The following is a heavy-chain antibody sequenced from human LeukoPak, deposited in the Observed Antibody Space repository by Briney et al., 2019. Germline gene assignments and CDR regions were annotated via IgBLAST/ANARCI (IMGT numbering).Heavy chain of an antibody. J-gene: IGHJ2*01. Sequence: SETLSLTCAVYGGSFSGYYWSWIRQPPGKGLEWIGEINHSGTTNYNPSLKSRVPISGDTSKNQFALKLSSVTAADTAVYCCARGKGRSLYGSGTNPGGFVLWGRGAMVTDSS. CDR1: GGSFSGYY. V-gene: IGHV4-34*01. CDR2: INHSGTT. CDR3: ARGKGRSLYGSGTNPGGFVL. D-gene: IGHD3-10*01.